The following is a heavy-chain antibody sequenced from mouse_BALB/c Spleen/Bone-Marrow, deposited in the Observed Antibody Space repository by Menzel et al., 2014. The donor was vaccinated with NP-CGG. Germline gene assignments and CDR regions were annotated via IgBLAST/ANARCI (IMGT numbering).Heavy chain of an antibody. CDR3: ARFSQLGLLAY. CDR1: GYNFTSYW. Sequence: QAQLKESGAELVKPGTSVKLSCKASGYNFTSYWISWVKLRPGQGLEWIGDIYPGSGSTNYNEKFKSKATQTVDTSSSTACMQLSSLASEDSALYYCARFSQLGLLAYWGQGTLVPVSA. J-gene: IGHJ3*01. CDR2: IYPGSGST. D-gene: IGHD3-1*01. V-gene: IGHV1-55*01.